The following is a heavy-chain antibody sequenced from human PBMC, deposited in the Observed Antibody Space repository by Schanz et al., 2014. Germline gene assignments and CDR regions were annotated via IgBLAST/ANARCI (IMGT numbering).Heavy chain of an antibody. V-gene: IGHV1-18*01. J-gene: IGHJ6*02. D-gene: IGHD3-10*01. CDR3: ARHRFGVFYYGLDV. CDR2: ISAYNGNT. Sequence: QVQLVQSGAEVKKPGASVKVSCKASGYTFTSYGINWVRQAPGQGLEWMGWISAYNGNTNYAQKLQGRVTMTTDRSSSTAYLELRSLTSDDSAIYYCARHRFGVFYYGLDVWGQGTTILVSS. CDR1: GYTFTSYG.